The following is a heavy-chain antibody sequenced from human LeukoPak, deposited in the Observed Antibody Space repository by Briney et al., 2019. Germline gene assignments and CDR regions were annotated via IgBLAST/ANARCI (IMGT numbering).Heavy chain of an antibody. Sequence: PSETLSLTCTVSGGSMSSSSYYWGWIRQPPGKGLEWIGNIYYSGTYYNPSLKSRVTIFIDTSKNQFSLKLSSVTAADTAVYYCARARGYDSSGYYPYYFDYWGQGTLVTVSS. D-gene: IGHD3-22*01. CDR2: IYYSGT. V-gene: IGHV4-39*07. J-gene: IGHJ4*02. CDR3: ARARGYDSSGYYPYYFDY. CDR1: GGSMSSSSYY.